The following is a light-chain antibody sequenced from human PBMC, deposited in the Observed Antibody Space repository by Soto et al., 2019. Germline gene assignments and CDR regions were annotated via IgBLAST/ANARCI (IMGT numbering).Light chain of an antibody. Sequence: EIVLTQSPGPLSLSPGDRATLSCRASQSVSTNYLAWYQQKLGQAPRLLIYGASNRATGIPDRFSGNGSGTDFTLTISRLEPEDFAVYSCHQYGSTPFTFGPGTKVDIK. CDR2: GAS. J-gene: IGKJ3*01. CDR3: HQYGSTPFT. CDR1: QSVSTNY. V-gene: IGKV3-20*01.